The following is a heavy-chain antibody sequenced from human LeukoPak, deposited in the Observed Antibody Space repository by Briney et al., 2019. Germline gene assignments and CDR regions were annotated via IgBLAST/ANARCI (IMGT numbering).Heavy chain of an antibody. J-gene: IGHJ4*02. CDR1: GYTFTDYY. Sequence: ASVKVSCKXSGYTFTDYYMHWVQQAPGKGLEWMGLVDPEDGETIYAEKFQGRVTITADTSTDTAYMELSSLRSEDTAVYYCATVYDSSGYYYVFDYWGQGTLVTVSS. V-gene: IGHV1-69-2*01. CDR2: VDPEDGET. D-gene: IGHD3-22*01. CDR3: ATVYDSSGYYYVFDY.